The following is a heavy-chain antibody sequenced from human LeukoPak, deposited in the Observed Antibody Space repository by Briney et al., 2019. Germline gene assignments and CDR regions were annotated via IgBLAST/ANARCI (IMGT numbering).Heavy chain of an antibody. CDR1: GYTFTSYA. CDR2: INAYNGDT. CDR3: ARGSSSDWPLEY. D-gene: IGHD6-19*01. V-gene: IGHV1-3*01. Sequence: ASLKVSCKASGYTFTSYAMHWVRQAPGQRLEWMGWINAYNGDTEYSQNFQGRVTITRDTSASTAYMELSTLRSEDTAVYYCARGSSSDWPLEYWGRGILVTVSS. J-gene: IGHJ4*02.